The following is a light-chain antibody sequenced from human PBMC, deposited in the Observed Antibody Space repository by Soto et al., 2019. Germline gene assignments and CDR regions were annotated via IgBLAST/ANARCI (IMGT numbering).Light chain of an antibody. CDR1: QSISSY. CDR3: QQYNYWPLT. Sequence: TQSPSTLSASVGDRVTITCRASQSISSYLAWYQQKPGQAPRLLIYDASNRATGIPARFSGSGSGTDFTLTISSLEPEDFAVYYCQQYNYWPLTFGGGTKVDIK. CDR2: DAS. J-gene: IGKJ4*01. V-gene: IGKV3-11*01.